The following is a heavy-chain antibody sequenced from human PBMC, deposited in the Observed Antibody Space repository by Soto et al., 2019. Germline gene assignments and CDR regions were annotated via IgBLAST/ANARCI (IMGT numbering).Heavy chain of an antibody. CDR3: ARDPDYDILTGYPTIMDQGWFDP. D-gene: IGHD3-9*01. V-gene: IGHV1-69*08. CDR1: GGTFSSYT. Sequence: QVQLVQSGAEVKKPGSSVKVSCKASGGTFSSYTISWVRQAPGQGLEWMGRIIPILGIANYAQKFQGRVTITADKSTSTAYMELSSLRSEDTAVYYCARDPDYDILTGYPTIMDQGWFDPWGQGTLVTVSS. J-gene: IGHJ5*02. CDR2: IIPILGIA.